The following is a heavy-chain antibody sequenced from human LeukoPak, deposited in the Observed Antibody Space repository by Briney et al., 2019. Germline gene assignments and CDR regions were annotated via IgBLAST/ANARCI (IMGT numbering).Heavy chain of an antibody. Sequence: SVKVSCKASGGTFSSYTISWVRQAPGQGLEWMGRIIPILGIANYAQKSQGRVTITADKSTSTAYMELSSLRSEDTAVYYCARRVHEGDYVEDWFDPWGRGTLVTVSS. D-gene: IGHD4-17*01. CDR1: GGTFSSYT. CDR2: IIPILGIA. CDR3: ARRVHEGDYVEDWFDP. V-gene: IGHV1-69*02. J-gene: IGHJ5*02.